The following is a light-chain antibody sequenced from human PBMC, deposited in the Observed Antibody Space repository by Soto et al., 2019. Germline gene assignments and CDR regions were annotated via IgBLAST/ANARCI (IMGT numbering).Light chain of an antibody. CDR3: QQRSGNCQWT. J-gene: IGKJ1*01. V-gene: IGKV3-11*01. CDR2: DAS. Sequence: EIVLTQSPATLSLSPGDTATLSCRASQSVGSYLGWYQQKPGQAPRLLIYDASNRAAGIPARFSGSGSETDFTLTISNLEPEDFAVYYCQQRSGNCQWTFGQGTKVEIK. CDR1: QSVGSY.